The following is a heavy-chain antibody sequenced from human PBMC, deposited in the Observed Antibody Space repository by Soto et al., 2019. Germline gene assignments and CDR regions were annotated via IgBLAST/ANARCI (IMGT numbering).Heavy chain of an antibody. CDR3: ESGHDAYKVRY. CDR2: IYYTGNT. CDR1: GGYISSGGTGSY. D-gene: IGHD1-1*01. V-gene: IGHV4-31*03. J-gene: IGHJ4*01. Sequence: QVQLQESGPGLVKPSQTLSLTCTFSGGYISSGGTGSYWTWIRQLPGKGLEWIGYIYYTGNTSYNPSLKSRPTISIDTSENQSSLKLTSVTAADTAVYFCESGHDAYKVRYWGHGTLVTVSS.